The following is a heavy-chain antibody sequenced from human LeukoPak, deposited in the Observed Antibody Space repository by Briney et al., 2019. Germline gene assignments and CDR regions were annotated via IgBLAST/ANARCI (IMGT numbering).Heavy chain of an antibody. CDR3: AKCFRGYNYVIFDY. J-gene: IGHJ4*02. V-gene: IGHV3-23*01. Sequence: GGSLRLSCAASGFTFSSYDMSWVRQAPGKGLEGVSYISGSGGSTDYADSVKGRFTISRDNSNNTLYLQMNSPRAEDTAVYYCAKCFRGYNYVIFDYWGQGTLVTVSP. CDR2: ISGSGGST. D-gene: IGHD5-18*01. CDR1: GFTFSSYD.